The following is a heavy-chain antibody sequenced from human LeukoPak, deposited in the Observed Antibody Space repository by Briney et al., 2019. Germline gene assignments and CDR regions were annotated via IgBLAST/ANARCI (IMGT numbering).Heavy chain of an antibody. Sequence: ASVKVSCKASGGTFSSYAISWVRQAPGQGLEWMGRIIPILGIANYAQKFQGRVTITADKSTSTAYMELSSLRSEDTAVYYCASQTVVTENSYYYYYMDVWGKGTTVTVSS. CDR3: ASQTVVTENSYYYYYMDV. D-gene: IGHD4-23*01. V-gene: IGHV1-69*04. J-gene: IGHJ6*03. CDR1: GGTFSSYA. CDR2: IIPILGIA.